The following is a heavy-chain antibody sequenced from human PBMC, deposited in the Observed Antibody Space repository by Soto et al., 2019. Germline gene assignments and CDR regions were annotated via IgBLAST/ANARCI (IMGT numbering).Heavy chain of an antibody. Sequence: GGSLRLSCAASGFTFSSYSMNWVRQAPGKGLEWVSYISSSSSTIYYADSVKGRFTISRDNAKNSLYLQMNSLRDEDTAVYYCAGDGITIFGVVISFDYWGQGTLVTVSS. V-gene: IGHV3-48*02. J-gene: IGHJ4*02. CDR3: AGDGITIFGVVISFDY. D-gene: IGHD3-3*01. CDR2: ISSSSSTI. CDR1: GFTFSSYS.